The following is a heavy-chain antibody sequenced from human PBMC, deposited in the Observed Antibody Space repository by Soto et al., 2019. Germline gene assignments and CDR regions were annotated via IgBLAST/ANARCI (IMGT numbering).Heavy chain of an antibody. V-gene: IGHV3-74*01. CDR1: GFTFSSYW. CDR3: ATSISVGGGG. D-gene: IGHD3-16*01. J-gene: IGHJ4*02. CDR2: INSDGSSI. Sequence: EVHLVESGGGLVQPGGSLRLSCAASGFTFSSYWMHWVRQAPGKGLVWVSRINSDGSSIRYADSVKGRFTISRDNAKNTLYLQMNNLRAYDTAVYYCATSISVGGGGWGQGTLVTVSS.